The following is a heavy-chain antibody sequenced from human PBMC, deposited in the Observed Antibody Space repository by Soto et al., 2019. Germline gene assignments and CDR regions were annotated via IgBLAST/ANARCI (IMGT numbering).Heavy chain of an antibody. CDR2: ISYSVTT. D-gene: IGHD2-2*01. CDR1: VNSISTFSYY. V-gene: IGHV4-31*03. Sequence: PSETLSRTCTFSVNSISTFSYYWGFIRQHPWKGLEWIGYISYSVTTYYNPSLKSRFTISLDMSQNQFYLILTAVTAADTAVYYCARVGSSNKPIGAFDIWGNGTMV. J-gene: IGHJ3*02. CDR3: ARVGSSNKPIGAFDI.